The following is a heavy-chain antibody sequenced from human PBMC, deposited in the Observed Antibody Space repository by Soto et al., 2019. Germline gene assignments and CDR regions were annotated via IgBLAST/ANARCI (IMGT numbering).Heavy chain of an antibody. CDR3: ARCPAGYYYYGMHV. Sequence: QVQLVQSGAEVKKPGASVKVSCKASGYTCTSYDINWVRQATGQGLAWMGWMNPNSGNTGYAQKFQGRVTITMNTSISTAYRELSTLRSEDTAVYYCARCPAGYYYYGMHVWGQGNTVTVSS. V-gene: IGHV1-8*01. CDR1: GYTCTSYD. J-gene: IGHJ6*02. CDR2: MNPNSGNT. D-gene: IGHD1-1*01.